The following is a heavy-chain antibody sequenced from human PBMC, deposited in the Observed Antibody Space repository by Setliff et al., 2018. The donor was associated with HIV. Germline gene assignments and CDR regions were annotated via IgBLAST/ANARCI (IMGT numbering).Heavy chain of an antibody. Sequence: SETLSLTCTVSGGSFNSSNYYWGWIRQPPGKGLEWIGYIYYSGSTYYNPSLKSRVTISVDTSRNQFSLKLSSVTAADTAVYYCARDRSDYYNLPGYFDHWGQGTPVTVSS. CDR2: IYYSGST. V-gene: IGHV4-31*02. CDR1: GGSFNSSNYY. CDR3: ARDRSDYYNLPGYFDH. D-gene: IGHD3-3*01. J-gene: IGHJ4*02.